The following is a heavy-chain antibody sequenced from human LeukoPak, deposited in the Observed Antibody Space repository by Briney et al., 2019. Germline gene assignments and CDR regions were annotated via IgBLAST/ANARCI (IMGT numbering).Heavy chain of an antibody. V-gene: IGHV3-74*01. CDR1: GFTFSSYW. CDR3: ARDIRWGYYDSSGYQPHY. D-gene: IGHD3-22*01. J-gene: IGHJ4*02. Sequence: GGPLRLSRAASGFTFSSYWMHWVRQAPGKGLVWVSRINSDRSSTSYADSVKGRFTISRDNAKNTLYLQMNSLRAEDTAVYYCARDIRWGYYDSSGYQPHYWGQGTLVTVSS. CDR2: INSDRSST.